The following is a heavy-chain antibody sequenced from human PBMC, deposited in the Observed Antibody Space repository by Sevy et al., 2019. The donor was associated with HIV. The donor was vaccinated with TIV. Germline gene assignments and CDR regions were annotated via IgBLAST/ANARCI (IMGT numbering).Heavy chain of an antibody. Sequence: GGSLRLSCAASGFTFSNYAMSWVRQAPGKGLEWVSTIPISHNITYYAESVKGRFTISRENSKNTPYLEMNSLRADDTAVYYCAKKRGLSGSYYGMDVWGQGTTVTVSS. CDR1: GFTFSNYA. J-gene: IGHJ6*01. CDR3: AKKRGLSGSYYGMDV. D-gene: IGHD1-26*01. CDR2: IPISHNIT. V-gene: IGHV3-23*01.